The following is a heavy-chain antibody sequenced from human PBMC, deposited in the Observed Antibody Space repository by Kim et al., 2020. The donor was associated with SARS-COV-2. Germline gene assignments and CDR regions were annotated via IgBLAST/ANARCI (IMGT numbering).Heavy chain of an antibody. CDR2: WYS. V-gene: IGHV6-1*01. Sequence: WYSDYAVSVKSRITINPDTSKNQFSLQLNSVTPEDTAVYYCARCPYVNFDYWGQGTLVTVSS. J-gene: IGHJ4*02. D-gene: IGHD3-16*01. CDR3: ARCPYVNFDY.